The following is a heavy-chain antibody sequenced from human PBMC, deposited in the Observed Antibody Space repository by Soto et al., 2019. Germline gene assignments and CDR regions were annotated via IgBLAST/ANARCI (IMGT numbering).Heavy chain of an antibody. J-gene: IGHJ6*02. V-gene: IGHV1-8*01. Sequence: ASVKVSCKASGYTFTSYDINWARQATGQGLEWMGWMNPNSGNTGYAQKFQGRVTMTRNTSISTAYMELSSLRSEDTAVYYCARGFSSSWYIGKDYYGMDDWGQGTTVTVSS. D-gene: IGHD6-13*01. CDR1: GYTFTSYD. CDR2: MNPNSGNT. CDR3: ARGFSSSWYIGKDYYGMDD.